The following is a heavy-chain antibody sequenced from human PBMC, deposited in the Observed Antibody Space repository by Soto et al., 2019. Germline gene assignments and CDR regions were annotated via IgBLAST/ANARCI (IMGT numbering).Heavy chain of an antibody. V-gene: IGHV1-8*01. J-gene: IGHJ6*02. CDR1: GYTFTSYD. D-gene: IGHD3-9*01. Sequence: QVQLVQSGAEVKKPGASVKVSCKASGYTFTSYDINWVRQATGQGLEWMGWMNPNSGNTGYAQKFQGRVTMTRTTSISTAYMELSSLRSEDTAVYYCARVIDPYYYYGMDVWGQGTTVTVAS. CDR3: ARVIDPYYYYGMDV. CDR2: MNPNSGNT.